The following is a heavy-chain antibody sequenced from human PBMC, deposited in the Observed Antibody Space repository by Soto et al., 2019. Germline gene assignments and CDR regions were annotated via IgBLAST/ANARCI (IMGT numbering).Heavy chain of an antibody. Sequence: GGSLRLSCAASGFTFSSYAMSWVRQAPGKGLEWVSAISGSGGSTYYADSVKGRFTISRDNSKNTLYLQMNSLRAEDTAVYYCAKDLSGSGFSIYYMDVWGKGTTVTVSS. CDR1: GFTFSSYA. V-gene: IGHV3-23*01. D-gene: IGHD3-10*01. CDR2: ISGSGGST. J-gene: IGHJ6*03. CDR3: AKDLSGSGFSIYYMDV.